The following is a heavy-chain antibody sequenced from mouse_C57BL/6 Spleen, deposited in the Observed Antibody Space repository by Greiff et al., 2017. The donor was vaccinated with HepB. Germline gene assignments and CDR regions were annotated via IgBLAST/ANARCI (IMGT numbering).Heavy chain of an antibody. V-gene: IGHV5-17*01. Sequence: EVKLMESGGGLVKPGGSLKLSCAASGFTFSDYGMHWVRQAPEKGLEWVAYISSGSSTIYYADTVKGRFTISRDNAKNTLFLQMTSLRSEDTAMYYCARPLGGAMDYWGQGTSVTVSS. J-gene: IGHJ4*01. CDR3: ARPLGGAMDY. CDR1: GFTFSDYG. CDR2: ISSGSSTI.